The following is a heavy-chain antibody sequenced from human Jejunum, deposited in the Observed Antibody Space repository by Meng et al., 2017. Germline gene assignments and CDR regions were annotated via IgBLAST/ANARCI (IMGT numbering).Heavy chain of an antibody. CDR1: GGSGSSTNCN. D-gene: IGHD2-2*01. V-gene: IGHV4-61*01. J-gene: IGHJ4*02. Sequence: QVLLRESVPVRVRLTETRFLTCSVSGGSGSSTNCNWSWIRQTPGKGLEGIGYRYYSGSTNYNPSLKSRVTISVDTSKSQFSLKLFSVTAADTAVYYCAREYCISTTCYFNSWGQGTLVTVSS. CDR2: RYYSGST. CDR3: AREYCISTTCYFNS.